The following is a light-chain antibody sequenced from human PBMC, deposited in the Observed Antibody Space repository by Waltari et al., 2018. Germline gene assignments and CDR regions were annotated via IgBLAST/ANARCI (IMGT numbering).Light chain of an antibody. CDR2: DVN. CDR3: SSYTNYATVI. Sequence: QSALTQPASVSGSPGQSITISCTGTSSDVGYYNYVCWYQQHPGKAPKLMISDVNKRPSGVSNRFSGSKSGNTASLTISGLQAEDEADYYCSSYTNYATVIFGGGTKLTVL. V-gene: IGLV2-14*01. CDR1: SSDVGYYNY. J-gene: IGLJ2*01.